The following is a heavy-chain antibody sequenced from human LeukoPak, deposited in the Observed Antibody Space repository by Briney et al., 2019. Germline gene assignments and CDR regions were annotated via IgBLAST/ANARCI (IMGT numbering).Heavy chain of an antibody. Sequence: GGSLRLSCAASGFTFSPVWMHWVRQAPGKGLMWVSHIINDGSYTTYADSVKGRFTISRDNAKNTVYLQMNSLRTEDTAVYYCATTVTIHYYYGMDVWGQGTTVTVSS. V-gene: IGHV3-74*01. CDR3: ATTVTIHYYYGMDV. CDR2: IINDGSYT. J-gene: IGHJ6*02. CDR1: GFTFSPVW. D-gene: IGHD4-11*01.